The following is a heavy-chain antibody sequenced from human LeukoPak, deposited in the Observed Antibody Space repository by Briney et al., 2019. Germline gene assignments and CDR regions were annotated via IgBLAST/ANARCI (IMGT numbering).Heavy chain of an antibody. D-gene: IGHD3-9*01. CDR3: ARAGSYDILTGYFAADYYYYGMDV. V-gene: IGHV4-34*01. CDR1: GGSFSGYY. CDR2: INHSGST. J-gene: IGHJ6*02. Sequence: SETLSLTCAVYGGSFSGYYWSWIRQPPGEGLEWIGEINHSGSTNYNPSLKSRVTISVDTSKNQFSLKLSSVTAADTAVYYCARAGSYDILTGYFAADYYYYGMDVWGQGTTVTVSS.